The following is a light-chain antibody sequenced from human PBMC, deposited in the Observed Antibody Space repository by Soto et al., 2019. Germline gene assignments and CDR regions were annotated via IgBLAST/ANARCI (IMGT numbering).Light chain of an antibody. J-gene: IGLJ1*01. Sequence: QSALTQPASVSGSPGQSITISCTGTSSDVGGYDYVSWYQIHPGKAPKLMVFEVSNRPSGVSYRFSGSKSGNTASLTISGLQAEDEADYFCSSYSISTAYLFGPGTKVTVL. CDR3: SSYSISTAYL. V-gene: IGLV2-14*01. CDR2: EVS. CDR1: SSDVGGYDY.